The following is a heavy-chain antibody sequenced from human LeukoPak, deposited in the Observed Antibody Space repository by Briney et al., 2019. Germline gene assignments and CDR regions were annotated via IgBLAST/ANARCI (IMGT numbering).Heavy chain of an antibody. CDR2: FDPEDGET. CDR1: GYTLTELS. D-gene: IGHD3-22*01. J-gene: IGHJ4*02. Sequence: ASVTVSCKVSGYTLTELSMHWVRQAPGKGLEWMGGFDPEDGETIYAQKFQGRVTMTEDTSTDTAYMELSSLRSEDTAVYYCATGSDYYDSSGYRFDYWGQGTLVTVSS. V-gene: IGHV1-24*01. CDR3: ATGSDYYDSSGYRFDY.